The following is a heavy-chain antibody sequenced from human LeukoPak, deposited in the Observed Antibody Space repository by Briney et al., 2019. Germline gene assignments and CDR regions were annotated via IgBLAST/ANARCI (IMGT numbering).Heavy chain of an antibody. CDR1: GYSFTSYW. J-gene: IGHJ3*02. D-gene: IGHD6-19*01. CDR2: IYPGDSDT. Sequence: GESLKISCQGSGYSFTSYWTEWVRQTPGKGLEWMGVIYPGDSDTRYSPSFQGQVTISVDKSISTAYLQWSSLKATDTAIYYCARGQWLVSKGLGAFDIWGQGTMVIVSS. V-gene: IGHV5-51*01. CDR3: ARGQWLVSKGLGAFDI.